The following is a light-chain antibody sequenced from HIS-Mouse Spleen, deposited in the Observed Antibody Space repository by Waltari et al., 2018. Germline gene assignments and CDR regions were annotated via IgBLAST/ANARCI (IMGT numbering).Light chain of an antibody. J-gene: IGLJ1*01. Sequence: QSALTQPRSVSGSPGQSVTISCTGTSSDVGGFNYVSWYQQHPGQAPKLMIYNVSKRPSGVPGRSSGSKSGNTAALTISGLQADDEADYYCCSYAGSYTGVFGTGTKVTVL. CDR2: NVS. V-gene: IGLV2-11*01. CDR1: SSDVGGFNY. CDR3: CSYAGSYTGV.